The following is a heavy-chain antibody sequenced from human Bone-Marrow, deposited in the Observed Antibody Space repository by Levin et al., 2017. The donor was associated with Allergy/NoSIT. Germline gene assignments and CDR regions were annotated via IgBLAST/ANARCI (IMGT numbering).Heavy chain of an antibody. CDR3: AKDPAGDLGYCRGGSCRYFDD. J-gene: IGHJ4*02. CDR2: IGMSGGST. CDR1: GFTFSSYG. Sequence: GGSLRLSCEASGFTFSSYGMSWVRQAPGKGLEWVSYIGMSGGSTSYADSVKGRFTISRDTSKNSLYLQMNSLRAEDTAVYYCAKDPAGDLGYCRGGSCRYFDDWGQGTLVTVSS. V-gene: IGHV3-23*01. D-gene: IGHD2-15*01.